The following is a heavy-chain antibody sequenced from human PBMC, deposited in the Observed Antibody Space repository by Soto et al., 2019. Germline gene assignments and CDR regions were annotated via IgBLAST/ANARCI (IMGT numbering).Heavy chain of an antibody. CDR3: AKDLYDSGTYTYFCGMDV. CDR2: ISYDGTGK. D-gene: IGHD3-10*01. Sequence: QVQLVESGGGVVQPGRSLRISCAASGFTFNSYGMHWVRQAPGKGLEWVAVISYDGTGKYYADSVKGRFTISSDNSKNTLYLQMNSLRAEDTAVYYCAKDLYDSGTYTYFCGMDVWGQGTTVTVSS. V-gene: IGHV3-30*18. J-gene: IGHJ6*02. CDR1: GFTFNSYG.